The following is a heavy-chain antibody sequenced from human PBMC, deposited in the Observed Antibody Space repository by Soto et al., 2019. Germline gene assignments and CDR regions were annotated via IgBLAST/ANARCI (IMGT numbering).Heavy chain of an antibody. J-gene: IGHJ5*02. D-gene: IGHD3-3*01. V-gene: IGHV3-33*01. CDR1: GFTFSSYG. CDR2: IWYDGSNK. Sequence: GGSLRLSCAASGFTFSSYGMHWVRQAPGKGLEWVAVIWYDGSNKYYADSVKGRFTISRDNSKNTLYLQMNSLRAEDTAVYYCARGYHYDFWRNPGAFDPWGQGTLVTVSS. CDR3: ARGYHYDFWRNPGAFDP.